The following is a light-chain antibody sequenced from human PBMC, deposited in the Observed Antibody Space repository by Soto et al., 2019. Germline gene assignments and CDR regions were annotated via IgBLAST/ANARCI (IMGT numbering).Light chain of an antibody. CDR1: QSISSY. V-gene: IGKV1-39*01. CDR3: QQSYSTPAT. CDR2: AAS. J-gene: IGKJ2*01. Sequence: DLQMTPSPSSLSASVGDRVTITCRASQSISSYLNWYQQKPGKPPKLLIYAASSLQSGVPSRFSGSGSGTDFTLTISNLQPEDFATYYCQQSYSTPATFGQGTKLEIK.